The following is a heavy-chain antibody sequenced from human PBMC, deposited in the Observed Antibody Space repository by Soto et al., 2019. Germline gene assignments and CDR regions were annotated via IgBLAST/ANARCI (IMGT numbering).Heavy chain of an antibody. CDR3: ASKRGDSYGLDY. CDR1: GYTFTSYD. CDR2: MNPNSGNT. J-gene: IGHJ4*02. Sequence: GASVKVSCKASGYTFTSYDINWVRQATGQGLEWMGWMNPNSGNTGYAQKFQGRVTMTRNTSISTAYMELSSLRSEDTAVYYCASKRGDSYGLDYWGQGTLVTVSS. V-gene: IGHV1-8*01. D-gene: IGHD5-18*01.